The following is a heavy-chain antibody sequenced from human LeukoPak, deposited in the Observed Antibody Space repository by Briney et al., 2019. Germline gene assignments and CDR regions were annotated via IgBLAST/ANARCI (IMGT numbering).Heavy chain of an antibody. CDR3: ARERTDYGDYYRGDWFDP. CDR1: GYTFTSYY. V-gene: IGHV1-46*01. Sequence: ASVKVSCKASGYTFTSYYMHWVRQAPGQGLEWMGIINPSGGSTRYAQKFQGRLTMTRDMSTSTVYMELSSLRSEDTAVYFCARERTDYGDYYRGDWFDPWGQGTLVTVSS. J-gene: IGHJ5*02. CDR2: INPSGGST. D-gene: IGHD4-17*01.